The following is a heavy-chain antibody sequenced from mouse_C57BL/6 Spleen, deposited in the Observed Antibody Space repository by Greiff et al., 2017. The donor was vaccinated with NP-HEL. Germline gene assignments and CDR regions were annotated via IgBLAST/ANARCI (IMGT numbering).Heavy chain of an antibody. CDR2: IYPSDSET. CDR1: GYTFTSYW. D-gene: IGHD2-1*01. Sequence: QVQLKQPGAELVRPGSSVKLSCKASGYTFTSYWMDWVKQRPGQGLEWIGNIYPSDSETHYNQKFKDKATLTVDKSSSTAYMQLSSLTSEDSAVYYCARKAYGNFWFAYWGQGTLVTVSA. CDR3: ARKAYGNFWFAY. V-gene: IGHV1-61*01. J-gene: IGHJ3*01.